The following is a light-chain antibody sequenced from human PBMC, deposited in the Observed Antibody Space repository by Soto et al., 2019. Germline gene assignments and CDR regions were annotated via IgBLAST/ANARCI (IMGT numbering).Light chain of an antibody. V-gene: IGLV2-14*01. CDR1: SSDVGSYNY. CDR3: SSYTTSITHVV. CDR2: DVS. Sequence: QSALTQPAAVSGSPGQSITISWTGTSSDVGSYNYVSWYQQYPGKAPKLMIYDVSNRPSGVSYRFSGSKSGNTASLTISGLQAEDEADYYCSSYTTSITHVVFGGGTKLTVL. J-gene: IGLJ2*01.